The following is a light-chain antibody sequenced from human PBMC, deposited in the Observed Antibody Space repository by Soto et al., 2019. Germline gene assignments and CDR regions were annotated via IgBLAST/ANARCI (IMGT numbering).Light chain of an antibody. V-gene: IGLV1-51*01. CDR2: DND. J-gene: IGLJ3*02. CDR1: SSNIGSNL. CDR3: ATWDNSLSAWL. Sequence: QSVLTQPPSVSAAPGQKVTISCSGSSSNIGSNLVSWYQQLPATAPKLLIYDNDKQPSAIPDRFSCAKSGTSASLGITGLQTGDDADYSCATWDNSLSAWLFGGGTKLTVL.